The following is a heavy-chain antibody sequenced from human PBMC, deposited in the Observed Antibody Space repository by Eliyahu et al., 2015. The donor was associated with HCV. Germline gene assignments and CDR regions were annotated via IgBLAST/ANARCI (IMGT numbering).Heavy chain of an antibody. CDR2: INPKSGAT. J-gene: IGHJ5*02. CDR1: GYTFTDYY. Sequence: QVQLVQSGAEVKKPGASVKVSCKASGYTFTDYYFHWVRQAPGQGLEWMGWINPKSGATDYAQKFQGRVTMTSDTSISTAYMELSTLKTDDTAVYYCAKDPPGGVTAIDAWGQGTLVTVSS. V-gene: IGHV1-2*02. D-gene: IGHD2-21*02. CDR3: AKDPPGGVTAIDA.